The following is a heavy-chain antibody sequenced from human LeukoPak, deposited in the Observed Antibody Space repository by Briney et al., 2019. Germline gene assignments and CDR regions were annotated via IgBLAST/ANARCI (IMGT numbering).Heavy chain of an antibody. CDR3: AGYGGNSF. D-gene: IGHD4-23*01. CDR2: ISSSGTT. V-gene: IGHV3-66*01. Sequence: GGSLRLSCAASGFTFSSYSMNWVRQAPVQGLEWVSVISSSGTTHYRDSVKGRVTISRDNSRNIVCLQMNSLRADDTAVYYCAGYGGNSFWGQGTLVTVSS. CDR1: GFTFSSYS. J-gene: IGHJ4*02.